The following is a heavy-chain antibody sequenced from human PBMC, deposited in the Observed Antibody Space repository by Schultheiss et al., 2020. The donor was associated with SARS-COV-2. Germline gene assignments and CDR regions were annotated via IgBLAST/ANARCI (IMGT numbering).Heavy chain of an antibody. D-gene: IGHD6-19*01. CDR3: ARGASIAVAGTSAFDI. V-gene: IGHV4-59*01. CDR2: IYYSGST. CDR1: GGSFSGYY. Sequence: GSLRLSCAVYGGSFSGYYWSWIRQPPGKGLEWIGYIYYSGSTNYNPSLKSRVTISVDTSKNQFSLKLSSVTAADTAVYYCARGASIAVAGTSAFDIWGQGTLVTVSS. J-gene: IGHJ4*02.